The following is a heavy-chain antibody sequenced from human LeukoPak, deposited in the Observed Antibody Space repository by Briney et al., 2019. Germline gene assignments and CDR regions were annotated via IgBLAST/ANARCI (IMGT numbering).Heavy chain of an antibody. CDR2: IIPIFGTA. CDR3: ARHVGYYYDSSGYGFFDY. Sequence: SVKVSCKASGGTFSSYAISWVRQAPGQGLEWMGRIIPIFGTANYAQKFQGRVTITTDESTSTAYMELSSLRSEDTAVYYCARHVGYYYDSSGYGFFDYWGQGTLVTVS. V-gene: IGHV1-69*05. D-gene: IGHD3-22*01. CDR1: GGTFSSYA. J-gene: IGHJ4*02.